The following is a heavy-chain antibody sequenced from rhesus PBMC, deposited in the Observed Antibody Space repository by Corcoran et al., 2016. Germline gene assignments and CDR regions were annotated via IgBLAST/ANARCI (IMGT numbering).Heavy chain of an antibody. CDR1: GGSISDSYR. D-gene: IGHD3-3*01. CDR3: ARDRRWYYNIWTGENYFDY. CDR2: IYGNSTST. Sequence: QVQLQESGPGVVKPSETLSLTCAVSGGSISDSYRWSWIRQPPGKGLEWIGYIYGNSTSTNYNPTLKSRVTISKATSKNQFSLKLSSVTAADTAVYYCARDRRWYYNIWTGENYFDYWGQGVLVTVSS. V-gene: IGHV4S10*01. J-gene: IGHJ4*01.